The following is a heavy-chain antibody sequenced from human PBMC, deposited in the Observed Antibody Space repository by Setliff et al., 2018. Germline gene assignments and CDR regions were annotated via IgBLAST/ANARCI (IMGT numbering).Heavy chain of an antibody. CDR2: IYYSGTT. J-gene: IGHJ4*02. D-gene: IGHD1-1*01. CDR3: ARTGTYRYFDY. Sequence: SETLSLTCTVSGGSMITNDYFWGWIRQPPGTGLEWIGSIYYSGTTYYNPSLKSPVTISIDTSKNQFSLKLTSVTAADTAVYYCARTGTYRYFDYWGQGTRVTVSS. CDR1: GGSMITNDYF. V-gene: IGHV4-39*01.